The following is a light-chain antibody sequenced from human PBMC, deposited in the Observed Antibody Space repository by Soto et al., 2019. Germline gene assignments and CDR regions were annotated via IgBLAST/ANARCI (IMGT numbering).Light chain of an antibody. J-gene: IGKJ4*01. V-gene: IGKV3-20*01. CDR3: QQYASSPLT. Sequence: EIVLTQSPGTLSVSPGERATLTCRASQSGGRNYLAWYQQKPGQAPRLLIYDASSRATGIPDRFSGSGSGTDFTLTIRRLEPEEFAVYYCQQYASSPLTFGGGPKVE. CDR1: QSGGRNY. CDR2: DAS.